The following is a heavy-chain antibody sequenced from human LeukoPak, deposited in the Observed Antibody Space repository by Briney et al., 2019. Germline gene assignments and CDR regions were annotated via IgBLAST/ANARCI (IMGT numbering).Heavy chain of an antibody. CDR2: ISYDGSNK. Sequence: GRSLRLSCAASGFTFSSYAMHWVRQAPGKGLEWVAVISYDGSNKYYADSVKGRFTISRDNSKNTLYLQMNSLRAEDTAVYYCARAGGHVLYYYYYYMDVWGKGTTVTVSS. CDR3: ARAGGHVLYYYYYYMDV. V-gene: IGHV3-30-3*01. CDR1: GFTFSSYA. D-gene: IGHD5-12*01. J-gene: IGHJ6*03.